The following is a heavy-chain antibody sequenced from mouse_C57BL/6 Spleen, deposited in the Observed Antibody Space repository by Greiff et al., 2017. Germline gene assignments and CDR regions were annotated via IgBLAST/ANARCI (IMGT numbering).Heavy chain of an antibody. CDR1: GFTFSSYG. D-gene: IGHD3-3*01. V-gene: IGHV5-6*01. CDR3: ARHEGGQDVEV. CDR2: ISSGGSYT. Sequence: EVHLVESGGDLVKPGGSLKLSCAASGFTFSSYGMSWVRQTPDKRLEWVATISSGGSYTYYPDSVKGRFTLARDNAKNTLYLQMSSLKSEDTAMYYCARHEGGQDVEVWGTGTTVTVSS. J-gene: IGHJ1*03.